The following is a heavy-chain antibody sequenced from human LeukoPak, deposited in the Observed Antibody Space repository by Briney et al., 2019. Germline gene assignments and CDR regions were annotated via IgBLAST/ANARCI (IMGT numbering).Heavy chain of an antibody. J-gene: IGHJ6*02. CDR1: GGSFSSYY. CDR2: IHHSGST. V-gene: IGHV4-34*01. Sequence: SETLSLTCAVYGGSFSSYYWSWIRQPPGKGLEWIGEIHHSGSTNYNPSLKSRVTISVDTSKNQFSLKLSSVTAADTAVYYCARGVAVAGNGYYGMDVWGQGTTVTVSS. D-gene: IGHD6-19*01. CDR3: ARGVAVAGNGYYGMDV.